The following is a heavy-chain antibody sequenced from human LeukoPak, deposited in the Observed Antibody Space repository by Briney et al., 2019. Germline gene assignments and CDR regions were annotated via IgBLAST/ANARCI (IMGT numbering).Heavy chain of an antibody. D-gene: IGHD3-9*01. V-gene: IGHV4-61*05. Sequence: PSESLSLTCTVSGGSISRSSYYWGWIRQPPGKGLEGSGYIYYSGSTNYNPSLKSRVTISVDTSKNKFSLKLSSVTAADTAVYYCARVKFDWLGGYYYYMDVWGKGTTVTISS. CDR2: IYYSGST. J-gene: IGHJ6*03. CDR3: ARVKFDWLGGYYYYMDV. CDR1: GGSISRSSYY.